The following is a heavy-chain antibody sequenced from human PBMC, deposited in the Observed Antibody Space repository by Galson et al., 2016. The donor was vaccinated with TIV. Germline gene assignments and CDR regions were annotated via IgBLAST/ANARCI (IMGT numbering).Heavy chain of an antibody. V-gene: IGHV3-23*01. CDR2: ISGSGGIT. CDR1: GFTFSTYA. J-gene: IGHJ3*02. CDR3: AKRRNYGGDALES. D-gene: IGHD4-23*01. Sequence: SLRLSCAASGFTFSTYAMNWVRQAPGKGLEWVSGISGSGGITYIAESVKGRFAISRDNSRDTLYLQLNSLRAEDTAVYYCAKRRNYGGDALESWGQGTMVTVSS.